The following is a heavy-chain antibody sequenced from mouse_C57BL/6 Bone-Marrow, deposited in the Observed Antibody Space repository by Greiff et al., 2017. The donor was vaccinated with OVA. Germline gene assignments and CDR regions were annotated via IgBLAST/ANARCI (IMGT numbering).Heavy chain of an antibody. CDR2: IDPANDNT. J-gene: IGHJ4*01. Sequence: VQLQQSVAELVRPGASVKLSCTASGFNIKNTCMHWVKQRPEQGLEWIGRIDPANDNTKYAPKFQGKATMTADTSSNTAYLQLSSLSSEDTAVYCCARGNFGSSFYAMDYWGQGTSVTVSS. CDR1: GFNIKNTC. V-gene: IGHV14-3*01. D-gene: IGHD1-1*01. CDR3: ARGNFGSSFYAMDY.